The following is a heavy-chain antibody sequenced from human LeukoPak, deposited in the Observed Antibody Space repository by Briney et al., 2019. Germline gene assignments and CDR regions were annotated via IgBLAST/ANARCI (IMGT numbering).Heavy chain of an antibody. CDR3: ARALSWTTDSYYYMDV. CDR1: GYTFTSYD. J-gene: IGHJ6*03. V-gene: IGHV1-8*01. CDR2: MNPNSGNT. D-gene: IGHD3/OR15-3a*01. Sequence: ASVKVSCKASGYTFTSYDINWVRQATGQGLEWMGWMNPNSGNTGYAQKFQGRVTMTKNTSITTAYMELSSLRSEDTAVYYCARALSWTTDSYYYMDVWGKGTTVTVSS.